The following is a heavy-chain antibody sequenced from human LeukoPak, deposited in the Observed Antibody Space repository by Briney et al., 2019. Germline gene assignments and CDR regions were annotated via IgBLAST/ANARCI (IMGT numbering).Heavy chain of an antibody. CDR3: ARASPGTPQY. CDR2: ISNTDDTI. D-gene: IGHD3-10*01. J-gene: IGHJ4*02. CDR1: GFTFRDYY. Sequence: GGSLRLSCAASGFTFRDYYMTWIRQAPGKGLEWVAYISNTDDTIYYGDSVKGRFTTSRDNAKGLLYLQMNSLRVEDTAVYYCARASPGTPQYWGQGTLVTVSS. V-gene: IGHV3-11*01.